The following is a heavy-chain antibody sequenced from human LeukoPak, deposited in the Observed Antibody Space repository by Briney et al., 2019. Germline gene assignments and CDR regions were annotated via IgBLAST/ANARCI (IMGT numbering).Heavy chain of an antibody. CDR2: FDPEDGET. V-gene: IGHV1-24*01. D-gene: IGHD6-19*01. J-gene: IGHJ5*02. Sequence: GASVKVSCKVSGYTLTELSMHWVRQAPGKGLEWMGGFDPEDGETIYAQKFQGRVTMTEDTSTDTAYMELSSLRSEDTAVYYCATGQSQQWGDWFDPWGQGTLVTVSS. CDR1: GYTLTELS. CDR3: ATGQSQQWGDWFDP.